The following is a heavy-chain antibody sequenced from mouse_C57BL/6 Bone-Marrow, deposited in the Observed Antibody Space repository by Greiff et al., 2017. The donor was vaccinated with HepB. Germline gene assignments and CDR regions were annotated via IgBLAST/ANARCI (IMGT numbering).Heavy chain of an antibody. CDR2: IYPSDSET. CDR1: GYTFTSYW. Sequence: QVQLQQPGAELVRPGSSVKLSCKASGYTFTSYWMDWVKQRPGQGLEWIGNIYPSDSETHYNQKFKDKATLTEDKSSSTAYMQLSSLTSEDSAVYYCARLTRYGKGYWGQGTTLTVSS. V-gene: IGHV1-61*01. J-gene: IGHJ2*01. CDR3: ARLTRYGKGY. D-gene: IGHD2-10*02.